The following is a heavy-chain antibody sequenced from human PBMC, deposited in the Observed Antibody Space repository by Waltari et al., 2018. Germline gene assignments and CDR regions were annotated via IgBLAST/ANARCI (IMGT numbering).Heavy chain of an antibody. D-gene: IGHD1-20*01. CDR2: ISLSDAT. V-gene: IGHV3-23*01. CDR3: AKPFYNWDDPLVS. Sequence: EVQLLDSGWELVRAGGSLRLSCGLYGLTFHLIAINWVPRAPGTGLRWVAAISLSDATFHADSVKGRFTISRDTSKDTVYLQMNSLRADDTAVYYCAKPFYNWDDPLVSWGQGTPVTVSS. CDR1: GLTFHLIA. J-gene: IGHJ5*02.